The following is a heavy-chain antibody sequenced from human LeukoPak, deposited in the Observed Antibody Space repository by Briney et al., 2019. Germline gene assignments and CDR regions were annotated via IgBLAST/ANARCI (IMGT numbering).Heavy chain of an antibody. V-gene: IGHV4-34*01. Sequence: SETLSLTCAVYGGSFSGYYWSWIRQPPGKGLEWIGEINHSGSTNYNPSLKSRVTISVDTSKNQFSLKLSSVTAADTAVYYCARGLAAAAGHNWFDPWGQGTLVTVPS. J-gene: IGHJ5*02. CDR1: GGSFSGYY. CDR2: INHSGST. D-gene: IGHD6-13*01. CDR3: ARGLAAAAGHNWFDP.